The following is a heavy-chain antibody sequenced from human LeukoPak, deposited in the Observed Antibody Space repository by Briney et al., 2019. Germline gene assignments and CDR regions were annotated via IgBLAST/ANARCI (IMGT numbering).Heavy chain of an antibody. CDR1: GGTFSSYA. CDR3: ARSIALAGIEEGFDY. J-gene: IGHJ4*02. Sequence: SVKVSCKASGGTFSSYAISWVRQAPGQGLEWMGGIIPIFGTANYAQKFQGRVTITADKSTSTAYMELSSLRSEDTAVYYCARSIALAGIEEGFDYWGQGTLVTVSS. D-gene: IGHD6-19*01. V-gene: IGHV1-69*06. CDR2: IIPIFGTA.